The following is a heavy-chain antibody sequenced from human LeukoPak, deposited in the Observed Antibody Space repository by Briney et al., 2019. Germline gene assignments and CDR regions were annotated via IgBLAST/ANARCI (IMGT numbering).Heavy chain of an antibody. CDR1: GGSISNYY. CDR2: IYYSGST. Sequence: SETLSLTCTVSGGSISNYYWNWIRQPPGKGLEWIGYIYYSGSTNYNPSLKSRVTISVDTSKNQFSLKLSSVTAADTAVYYCAGPDTAMVSRAFYYYYMDVWGKGTTVTVSS. J-gene: IGHJ6*03. CDR3: AGPDTAMVSRAFYYYYMDV. D-gene: IGHD5-18*01. V-gene: IGHV4-59*12.